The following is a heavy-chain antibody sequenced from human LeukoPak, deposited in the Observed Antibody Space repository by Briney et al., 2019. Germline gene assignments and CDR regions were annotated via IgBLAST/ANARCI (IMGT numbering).Heavy chain of an antibody. CDR2: ISWNSGSI. CDR1: GFTFDDYA. V-gene: IGHV3-9*01. CDR3: AKGRGFIVAAGTLDY. D-gene: IGHD6-13*01. Sequence: GGSLRLSCAASGFTFDDYAMHWVRQAPGKGLEWVSGISWNSGSIGYADSVKGRFTISRDNAKNSLYLQMNSLRAEDTALYYCAKGRGFIVAAGTLDYWGQGTLVTVSS. J-gene: IGHJ4*02.